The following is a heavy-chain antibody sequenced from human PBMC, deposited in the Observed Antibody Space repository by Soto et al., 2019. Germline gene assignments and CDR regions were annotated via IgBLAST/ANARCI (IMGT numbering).Heavy chain of an antibody. CDR1: GASISSGDHF. V-gene: IGHV4-30-4*01. CDR3: AREEALIVVPTGGIDYSFDY. Sequence: SETLSLTCTVSGASISSGDHFWTWLRQPPGKGLEWIGYIYYSGSTYYNPSLKSRVAISVDTSKNQFSLTLTSVTAADAAVYFCAREEALIVVPTGGIDYSFDYWGQGTLVTVSS. J-gene: IGHJ4*02. D-gene: IGHD3-22*01. CDR2: IYYSGST.